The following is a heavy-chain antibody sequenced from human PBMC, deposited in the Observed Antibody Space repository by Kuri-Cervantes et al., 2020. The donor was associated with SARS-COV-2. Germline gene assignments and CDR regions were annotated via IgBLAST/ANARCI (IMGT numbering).Heavy chain of an antibody. CDR2: IYYSGST. V-gene: IGHV4-59*01. Sequence: GSLRLSCAASGFIFSSYEMNWVRQPPGKGLEWIGYIYYSGSTNYNPSLKSRVTISVDTSKNQFSLKLSSVTAADTAVYYCARKNYDYVWGSYRFHYFDYWGQGTLVTVSS. CDR1: GFIFSSYE. J-gene: IGHJ4*02. D-gene: IGHD3-16*02. CDR3: ARKNYDYVWGSYRFHYFDY.